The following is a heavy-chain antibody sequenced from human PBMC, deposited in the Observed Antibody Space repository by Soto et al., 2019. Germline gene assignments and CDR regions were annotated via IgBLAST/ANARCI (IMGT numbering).Heavy chain of an antibody. CDR3: ARVRYGDY. CDR1: GYAFPTYG. D-gene: IGHD1-1*01. V-gene: IGHV1-18*01. CDR2: ISAHNGNT. J-gene: IGHJ4*02. Sequence: QVHLVQSGAEVKKPGASVKVSCKGSGYAFPTYGITWVRQAPGQGLEWMGWISAHNGNTNYAQKLQGRVTVTRDTSTSTAYMELRSLRSDDTAVYYCARVRYGDYWGQGALVTVSS.